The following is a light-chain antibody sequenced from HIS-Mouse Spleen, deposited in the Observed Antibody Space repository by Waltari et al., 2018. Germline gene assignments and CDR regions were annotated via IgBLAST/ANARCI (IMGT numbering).Light chain of an antibody. CDR1: SSDVGSYHL. Sequence: QSALTQPASVSGSPGQSITIPCTGTSSDVGSYHLVSWDQQHPGKAPKLMIYTGSNRSLGVSIRSSGPKSGKTASLTYSELQAEDEADYSCCSYAGSSTWVFGGGTKLTVL. CDR3: CSYAGSSTWV. CDR2: TGS. V-gene: IGLV2-23*01. J-gene: IGLJ3*02.